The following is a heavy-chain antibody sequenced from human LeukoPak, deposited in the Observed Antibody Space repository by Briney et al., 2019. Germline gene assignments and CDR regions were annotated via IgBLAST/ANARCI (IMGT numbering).Heavy chain of an antibody. CDR3: LTIVETTFDAFDI. V-gene: IGHV3-74*01. D-gene: IGHD2/OR15-2a*01. CDR1: GFTFSTYW. Sequence: GGSLRLSCATSGFTFSTYWMHWFRQVPGKGLVWVSRINPDDKSASYADSVKGRFTIARDDARKTLYLQMNSLRAEDTAVYYCLTIVETTFDAFDIWGQGTMVTVSS. J-gene: IGHJ3*02. CDR2: INPDDKSA.